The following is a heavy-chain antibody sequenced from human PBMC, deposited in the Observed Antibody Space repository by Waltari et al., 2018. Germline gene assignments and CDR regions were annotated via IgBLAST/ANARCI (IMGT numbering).Heavy chain of an antibody. D-gene: IGHD3-3*01. CDR2: IIPIFGTA. V-gene: IGHV1-69*05. J-gene: IGHJ4*02. Sequence: QVQLVQSGAEVKKPGSSVKVSCKASGGTFSSYAISWVRQAPGQGLEWMGGIIPIFGTANYAQKFQGRVTITTDESTSTAYMELSSLRSEDTAVYYCARNAPSLDFWSGYYFDYWGQGTLVTVSS. CDR3: ARNAPSLDFWSGYYFDY. CDR1: GGTFSSYA.